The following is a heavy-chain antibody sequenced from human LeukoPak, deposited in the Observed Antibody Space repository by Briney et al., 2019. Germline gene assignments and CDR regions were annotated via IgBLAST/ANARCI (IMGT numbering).Heavy chain of an antibody. D-gene: IGHD1-26*01. CDR2: ITGDGGGT. CDR1: GFTFRSYV. V-gene: IGHV3-23*01. J-gene: IGHJ4*02. CDR3: AKETSSGNFVTLDC. Sequence: GGSLRLSCAASGFTFRSYVMSWVRQVPGKGLEWVSAITGDGGGTNHADSVKGRFTISRDNSKNTLYLQMNSLRAEDTAVHYCAKETSSGNFVTLDCWGQGTLVTVSS.